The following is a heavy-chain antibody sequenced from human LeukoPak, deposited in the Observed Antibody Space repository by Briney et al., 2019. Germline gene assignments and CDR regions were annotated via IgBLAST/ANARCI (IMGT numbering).Heavy chain of an antibody. D-gene: IGHD3-3*02. CDR2: ISAYNGNT. CDR1: GYTFTSYG. V-gene: IGHV1-18*01. Sequence: ASVKVSCKASGYTFTSYGISWVRQAPGQGLEWMGWISAYNGNTNYAQKLQGRVTMTTDTSTSTAYMELRSLRSDDTAVYYCARALDRPFKEYYFDYWGQGTLVTVSS. CDR3: ARALDRPFKEYYFDY. J-gene: IGHJ4*02.